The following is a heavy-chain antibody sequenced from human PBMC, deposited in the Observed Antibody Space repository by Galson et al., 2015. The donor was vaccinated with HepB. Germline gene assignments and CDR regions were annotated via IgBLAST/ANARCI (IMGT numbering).Heavy chain of an antibody. D-gene: IGHD5-24*01. CDR2: IGGGGGST. V-gene: IGHV3-23*01. CDR1: GFSFSTYA. J-gene: IGHJ4*02. CDR3: AQLMAPVFTPFDS. Sequence: SLRLSCAASGFSFSTYAMSWVRQPPGKGLEWVSTIGGGGGSTYHADSVKGRFTISRDNSKNTLYMHMNSLRDEDTAIYFCAQLMAPVFTPFDSWGQGTLVTVSS.